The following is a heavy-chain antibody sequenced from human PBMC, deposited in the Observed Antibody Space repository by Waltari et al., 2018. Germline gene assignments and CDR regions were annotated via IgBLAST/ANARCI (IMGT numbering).Heavy chain of an antibody. Sequence: QVQLQESGPGLVKPSETLSLTCAVSGYSISSGYYWGWIRQPPGKGLEWIGNIYHSGSTHYNPCLKSRFTRSVDTSKNQFSLKLGSVTAADPAVYYCARRAAITAAGPTYYMDVWGKGTTVTVSS. J-gene: IGHJ6*03. CDR3: ARRAAITAAGPTYYMDV. D-gene: IGHD6-13*01. CDR1: GYSISSGYY. V-gene: IGHV4-38-2*01. CDR2: IYHSGST.